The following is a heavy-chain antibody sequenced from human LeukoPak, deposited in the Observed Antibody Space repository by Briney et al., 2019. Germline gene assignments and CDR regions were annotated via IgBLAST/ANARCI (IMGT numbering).Heavy chain of an antibody. Sequence: GGSLRLSCAASGFTFNTHWMHWVRHAPGKGLVWVSRISGDGSSTSYADSVKGRFTISRDNAKNTLYLQMSSLRAEDTAVYYCTRVGTSVDVTRVGFDYWGQGTLVTVSS. CDR2: ISGDGSST. CDR3: TRVGTSVDVTRVGFDY. CDR1: GFTFNTHW. J-gene: IGHJ4*02. V-gene: IGHV3-74*01. D-gene: IGHD1-14*01.